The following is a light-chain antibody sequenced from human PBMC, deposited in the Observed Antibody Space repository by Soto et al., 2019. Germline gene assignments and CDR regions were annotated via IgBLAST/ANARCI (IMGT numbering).Light chain of an antibody. CDR3: QQYVSSPPYT. Sequence: EIVLTQSPGTLSLSPGERATLSCRASQSVSSSYLAWYQQKPGQAPRLLIYGASSRATGIPDRFSGSGSGTDFTLTILRLEADAFSVDYCQQYVSSPPYTFGQGTKLEIK. CDR1: QSVSSSY. CDR2: GAS. V-gene: IGKV3-20*01. J-gene: IGKJ2*01.